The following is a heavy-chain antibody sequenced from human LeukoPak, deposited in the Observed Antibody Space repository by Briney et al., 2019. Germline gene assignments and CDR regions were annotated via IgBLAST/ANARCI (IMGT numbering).Heavy chain of an antibody. D-gene: IGHD4-23*01. V-gene: IGHV3-66*01. CDR1: GLTVSSNY. CDR3: ARRPDYGGTPTFDH. Sequence: PGGSLRLSCAASGLTVSSNYMSWVRQAPGKGLEGVSVIYSDGSTYYADSVKGRFTISRDNSKNTVYLQMNSLRAEDTAVYFCARRPDYGGTPTFDHWGQGTLVTVSS. CDR2: IYSDGST. J-gene: IGHJ4*02.